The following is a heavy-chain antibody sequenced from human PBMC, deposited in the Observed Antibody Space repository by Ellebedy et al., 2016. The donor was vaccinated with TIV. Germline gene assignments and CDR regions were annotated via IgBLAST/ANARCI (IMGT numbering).Heavy chain of an antibody. CDR2: ISAHNGNT. Sequence: AASVKVSCKASGYTFSSYGIGWVRQAPGQGLEWMGWISAHNGNTNYAQTLQGRVTLTTDTSTGTAYMELRSLGSDDTAVYYCARDGYFDYWGQGTLVTVSS. CDR1: GYTFSSYG. CDR3: ARDGYFDY. J-gene: IGHJ4*02. D-gene: IGHD2-2*03. V-gene: IGHV1-18*01.